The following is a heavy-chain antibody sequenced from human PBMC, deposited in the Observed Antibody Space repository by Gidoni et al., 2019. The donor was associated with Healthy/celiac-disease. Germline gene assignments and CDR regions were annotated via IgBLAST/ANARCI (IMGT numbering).Heavy chain of an antibody. CDR3: ARVAGGYDSDYNYYMDV. V-gene: IGHV4-59*01. CDR1: GGSISSYY. J-gene: IGHJ6*03. D-gene: IGHD5-12*01. Sequence: QVQLQESGPGLVKPSETLSLTCTVSGGSISSYYWSWIRQPPGKGLEWIGYIYYSGSTNYNPSLKSRVTISVDTSKNQFSLKLSSVTAADTAVYYCARVAGGYDSDYNYYMDVWGKGTTVTVSS. CDR2: IYYSGST.